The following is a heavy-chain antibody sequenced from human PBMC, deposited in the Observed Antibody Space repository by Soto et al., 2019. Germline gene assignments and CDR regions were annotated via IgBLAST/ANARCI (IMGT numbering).Heavy chain of an antibody. J-gene: IGHJ6*02. CDR1: GFSLSTSGVG. Sequence: QITLKESGPTLVKPTQTLTLTCTFSGFSLSTSGVGVGWIRQPPGEALEWLALIYWDDDKRYSPSLKSRLTITKDTSKNQVVLTMTNMDPVDTATNYCAHLEWERGRDYYYYGMDVWGQGTTVTVSS. V-gene: IGHV2-5*02. CDR2: IYWDDDK. CDR3: AHLEWERGRDYYYYGMDV. D-gene: IGHD1-26*01.